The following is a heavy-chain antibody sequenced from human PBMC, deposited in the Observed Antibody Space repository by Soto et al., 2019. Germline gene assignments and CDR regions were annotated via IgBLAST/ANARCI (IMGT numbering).Heavy chain of an antibody. D-gene: IGHD1-26*01. CDR2: ISYDGRDK. V-gene: IGHV3-30*18. J-gene: IGHJ6*02. Sequence: GGSLRLSCSASGFTFRNYGMHWVRQAPGTGLEWVAVISYDGRDKKYADSVKGRFTISRDNSENTLYLQMNSLRREDTAVYFCAKDPSIGSGTYYYAMDVWGQGTTVTVSS. CDR1: GFTFRNYG. CDR3: AKDPSIGSGTYYYAMDV.